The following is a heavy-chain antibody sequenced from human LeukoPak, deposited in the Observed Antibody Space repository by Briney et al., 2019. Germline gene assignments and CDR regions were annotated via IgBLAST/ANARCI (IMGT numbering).Heavy chain of an antibody. CDR3: ATRPGGSDRYYPYFDY. Sequence: KPSETLSLTCTVSGGSINGYYWSWIRQPPGKGLEWIGYISYSGSTNYNPSLKSRVTISVDTKQFSLKLSSVTAADTAVYYCATRPGGSDRYYPYFDYWGQGALVTVSS. D-gene: IGHD6-19*01. CDR2: ISYSGST. V-gene: IGHV4-59*01. CDR1: GGSINGYY. J-gene: IGHJ4*02.